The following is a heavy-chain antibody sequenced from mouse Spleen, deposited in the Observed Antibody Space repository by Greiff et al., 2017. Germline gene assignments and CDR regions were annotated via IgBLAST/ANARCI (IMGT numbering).Heavy chain of an antibody. CDR2: ISSGSSTI. CDR1: GFTFSDYG. V-gene: IGHV5-17*01. D-gene: IGHD2-1*01. CDR3: ATYGNYCFDY. J-gene: IGHJ2*01. Sequence: EVQVVESGRGLVKPGGSLKLSCAASGFTFSDYGMHWVRQAPEKGLEWVAYISSGSSTIYYADTVKGRFTISRDNAKNTLFLQMTSLRSEDTAMYYCATYGNYCFDYWGQGTTLTVSS.